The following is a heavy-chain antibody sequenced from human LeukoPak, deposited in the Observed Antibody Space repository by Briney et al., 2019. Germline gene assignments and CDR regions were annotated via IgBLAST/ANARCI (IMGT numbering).Heavy chain of an antibody. V-gene: IGHV3-23*01. Sequence: GGSLRLSCAASGFSFSIYVMHWVRQAPGKGLEWVSAISGSTGRTYYAGSVRGRFTISRDNSKNTLHLEMNSLRAEDSAMYYCTKESFDFWNWFDPWGQGTLVTVSS. D-gene: IGHD3-3*01. J-gene: IGHJ5*02. CDR1: GFSFSIYV. CDR3: TKESFDFWNWFDP. CDR2: ISGSTGRT.